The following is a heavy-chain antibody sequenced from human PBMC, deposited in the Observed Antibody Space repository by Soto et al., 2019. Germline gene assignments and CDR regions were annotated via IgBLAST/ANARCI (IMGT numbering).Heavy chain of an antibody. Sequence: QLQLQESGSGLVKPSQTLSLTCAVSGGSISSGGYSWSWIRQPPGKGLEWIGYIYHSGSTYYNPSLKXRXTXSXXRSNNQFSLKLRSVTAADTAVYYCASYGGNSPSDYWGQGTLVTVSS. CDR2: IYHSGST. J-gene: IGHJ4*02. CDR1: GGSISSGGYS. CDR3: ASYGGNSPSDY. V-gene: IGHV4-30-2*01. D-gene: IGHD4-17*01.